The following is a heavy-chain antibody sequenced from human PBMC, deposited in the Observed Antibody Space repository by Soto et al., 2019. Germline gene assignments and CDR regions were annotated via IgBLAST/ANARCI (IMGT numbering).Heavy chain of an antibody. CDR3: ATRYYYDRSGYGGGMDV. CDR2: IIPIFGTA. CDR1: GGTFSSYA. V-gene: IGHV1-69*12. J-gene: IGHJ6*02. D-gene: IGHD3-22*01. Sequence: QVQLVQSGAEVKKPGSSVKVSCKASGGTFSSYAISWVRQAPGQGLEWMGGIIPIFGTANYAQKFQGRVTITADESTSTAYMELSSLRSEDTAVYYCATRYYYDRSGYGGGMDVWGQGTTVTVSS.